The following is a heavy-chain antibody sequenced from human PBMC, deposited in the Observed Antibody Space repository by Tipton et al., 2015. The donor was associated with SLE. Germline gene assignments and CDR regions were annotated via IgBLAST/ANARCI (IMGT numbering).Heavy chain of an antibody. CDR3: ARGVMQWLLSDPPVDQYYGMDV. D-gene: IGHD3-22*01. CDR2: IYDSGGS. J-gene: IGHJ6*02. V-gene: IGHV4-39*02. CDR1: GGSISSNIYY. Sequence: TLSLTCTVSGGSISSNIYYWGWIRQSPVKGLVWIGSIYDSGGSFYNPSLNSRLTISVDTSNNHFSLNLSSVTAADTAVYYCARGVMQWLLSDPPVDQYYGMDVWGQGTTVTVSS.